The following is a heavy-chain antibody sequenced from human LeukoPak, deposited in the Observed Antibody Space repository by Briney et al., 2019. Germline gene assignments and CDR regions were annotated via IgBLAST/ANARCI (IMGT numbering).Heavy chain of an antibody. D-gene: IGHD1-26*01. Sequence: SETLSLTCTVSGGSISSSSYYWGWIRQPPGKGLEWIGSIYYSGSTYYNPSLKSRVTISVDTSKNQFSLKLSSVTAADTAVYYCARSGWEPSSGFDIWGQGTMVTVSS. CDR3: ARSGWEPSSGFDI. CDR2: IYYSGST. V-gene: IGHV4-39*07. CDR1: GGSISSSSYY. J-gene: IGHJ3*02.